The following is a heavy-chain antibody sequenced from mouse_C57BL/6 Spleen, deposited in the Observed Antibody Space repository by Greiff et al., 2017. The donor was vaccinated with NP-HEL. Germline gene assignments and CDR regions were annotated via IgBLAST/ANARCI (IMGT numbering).Heavy chain of an antibody. CDR1: GYTFTSYW. J-gene: IGHJ2*01. Sequence: VQLQQPGAELVKPGASVKLSCKASGYTFTSYWMHWVKQRPGQGLEWIGMIHPNSGSTNYNEKFKSKATLTVDKSSSTAYMQLSSLTSEDSAVYYCARGARYGISYYFDYWGQGTTLTVSS. CDR3: ARGARYGISYYFDY. CDR2: IHPNSGST. V-gene: IGHV1-64*01. D-gene: IGHD2-1*01.